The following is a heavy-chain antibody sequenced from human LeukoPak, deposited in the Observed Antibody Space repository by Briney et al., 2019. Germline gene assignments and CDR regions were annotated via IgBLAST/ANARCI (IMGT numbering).Heavy chain of an antibody. CDR3: ARELYSSGWLDSVYYFDY. D-gene: IGHD6-19*01. CDR1: GFTFSDYY. CDR2: ISSSGSTI. V-gene: IGHV3-11*04. Sequence: SGGSMRLSCAASGFTFSDYYMSWIRQAPGKGLEWVSYISSSGSTIYYADSVKGRFTISRDNAKNSLYLQMNSLRAEDTAVYYWARELYSSGWLDSVYYFDYWGQGTLVTVSS. J-gene: IGHJ4*02.